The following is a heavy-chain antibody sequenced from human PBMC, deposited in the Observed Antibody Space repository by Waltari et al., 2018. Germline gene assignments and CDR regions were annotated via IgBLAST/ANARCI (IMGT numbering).Heavy chain of an antibody. J-gene: IGHJ4*02. V-gene: IGHV1-69*06. Sequence: QVQQVQSGAEVKKPGSSVKVSCKASGGTFSSYAISWVRQAPGQGLEWMGGIIPIFGTANYAQKFQGRVTITADKSTSTAYMELSSLRSEDTAVYYCASGGYSGYDSYFDYWGQGTLVTVSS. CDR2: IIPIFGTA. D-gene: IGHD5-12*01. CDR1: GGTFSSYA. CDR3: ASGGYSGYDSYFDY.